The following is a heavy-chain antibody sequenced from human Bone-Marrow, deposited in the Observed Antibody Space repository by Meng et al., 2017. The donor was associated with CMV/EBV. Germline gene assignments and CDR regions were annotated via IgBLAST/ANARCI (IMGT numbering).Heavy chain of an antibody. Sequence: ASVKVSCKASGYTFTGYDINWVRQATGQGLEWMGWMNPTSGKTGYARKFQGRVTISRNTSINTAYMELSRLTSDDTAVYYCARDEQRLAPGFDYWGQGTLVTVSS. D-gene: IGHD1/OR15-1a*01. J-gene: IGHJ4*02. CDR1: GYTFTGYD. CDR3: ARDEQRLAPGFDY. V-gene: IGHV1-8*03. CDR2: MNPTSGKT.